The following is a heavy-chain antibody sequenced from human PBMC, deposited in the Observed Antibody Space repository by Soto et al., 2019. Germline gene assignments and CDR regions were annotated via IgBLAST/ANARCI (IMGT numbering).Heavy chain of an antibody. J-gene: IGHJ6*02. D-gene: IGHD5-12*01. CDR1: GFTFSTYS. Sequence: EGSLRLSCAASGFTFSTYSMNWVRQAPGKGLEWISYITKSSRTIYYADSVKGRFTISRDNAKNSLYLQMNSLRAEDTAVYYCTRDHGYGYGMDVWGQGTTVTVSS. CDR3: TRDHGYGYGMDV. CDR2: ITKSSRTI. V-gene: IGHV3-48*01.